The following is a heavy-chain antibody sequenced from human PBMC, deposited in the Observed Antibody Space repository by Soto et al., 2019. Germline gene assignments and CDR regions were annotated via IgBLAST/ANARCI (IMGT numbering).Heavy chain of an antibody. J-gene: IGHJ4*02. CDR3: ARPPLYCSGGSCYSHLGY. CDR1: GYTFSSYA. V-gene: IGHV1-69*13. CDR2: IIPIFGTA. Sequence: QVQLVQSGAEVKKPGASVKVSCKASGYTFSSYAISWVRQAPGQGLEWMGGIIPIFGTANYAQKFQGRVTITADESTSTAYMELSSLRSEDTAVYYCARPPLYCSGGSCYSHLGYWGQGTLVTVSS. D-gene: IGHD2-15*01.